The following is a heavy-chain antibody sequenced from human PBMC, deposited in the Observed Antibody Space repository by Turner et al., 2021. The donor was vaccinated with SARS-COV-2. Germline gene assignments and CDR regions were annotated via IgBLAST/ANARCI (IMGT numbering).Heavy chain of an antibody. CDR3: ARQVSILGRWLAPFDS. Sequence: LHLQESAPGLLKPSEPLSPPCTASIAPISSSAYYWGWIRQPPGKGLEWIGSFFYSGSTYYSPSLKSRITISVDTSKNQFSLNLSSVTAADTAVYYCARQVSILGRWLAPFDSWGQGTLVTVSS. CDR1: IAPISSSAYY. CDR2: FFYSGST. J-gene: IGHJ4*02. V-gene: IGHV4-39*01. D-gene: IGHD6-19*01.